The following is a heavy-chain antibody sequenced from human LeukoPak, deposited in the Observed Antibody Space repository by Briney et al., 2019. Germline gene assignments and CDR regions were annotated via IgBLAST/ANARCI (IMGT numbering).Heavy chain of an antibody. V-gene: IGHV3-9*01. CDR3: AKDSAGWWVHWFDP. Sequence: GGSLRLSCAASGFTFDDYAMHWVRQAPGKGLEWVSGISWNSGSIGYADSVKGRFTISRDNAKNSLYLQMNSLRAEDTALYYCAKDSAGWWVHWFDPWGQGTLVTVSS. D-gene: IGHD2-15*01. J-gene: IGHJ5*02. CDR1: GFTFDDYA. CDR2: ISWNSGSI.